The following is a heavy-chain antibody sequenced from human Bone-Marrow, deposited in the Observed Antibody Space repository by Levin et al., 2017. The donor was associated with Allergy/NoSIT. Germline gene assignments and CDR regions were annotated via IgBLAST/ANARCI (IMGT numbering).Heavy chain of an antibody. V-gene: IGHV3-7*04. CDR2: IKPDGSEE. CDR1: GFSFKSEW. J-gene: IGHJ4*02. Sequence: GASVKVSCAASGFSFKSEWMSWLRQAPGKGLEWVANIKPDGSEEYYVDSVKGRFTISRDNAKKFLYLAMNSLRGEDTAMYYCAWNQHWGQGTLVTVSS. CDR3: AWNQH.